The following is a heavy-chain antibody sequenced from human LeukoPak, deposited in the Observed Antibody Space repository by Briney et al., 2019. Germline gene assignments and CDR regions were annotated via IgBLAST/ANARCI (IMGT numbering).Heavy chain of an antibody. CDR3: ARNCAPKKYSSSSSVFCAFDI. CDR1: GFTFSSYW. CDR2: IKQDGSEK. D-gene: IGHD6-6*01. J-gene: IGHJ3*02. V-gene: IGHV3-7*01. Sequence: GGSLRLSCAASGFTFSSYWMSWVRQAPGKGLEWVANIKQDGSEKYYVDSVKGRFTISRDNAKNSLYLQMNNLRAEDTAVYYCARNCAPKKYSSSSSVFCAFDIWGQGTMVTVSS.